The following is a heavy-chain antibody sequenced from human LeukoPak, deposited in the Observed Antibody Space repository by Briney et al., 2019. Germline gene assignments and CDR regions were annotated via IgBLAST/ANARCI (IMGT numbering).Heavy chain of an antibody. D-gene: IGHD2-15*01. Sequence: ASVKVSCKASGYTFTGYYMHWVRQAPGQGLEWMGWINPKTGDANFAQKFQGRVTMTRDTSTSTAYMELSRLRSDDTAMYYCARDRAVSAARSFDIWGQGTMVSVSS. V-gene: IGHV1-2*02. CDR1: GYTFTGYY. CDR3: ARDRAVSAARSFDI. J-gene: IGHJ3*02. CDR2: INPKTGDA.